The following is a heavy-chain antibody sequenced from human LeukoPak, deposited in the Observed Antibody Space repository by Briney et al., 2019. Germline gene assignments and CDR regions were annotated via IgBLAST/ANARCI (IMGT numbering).Heavy chain of an antibody. CDR1: GYTFTTYY. Sequence: ASVKVSCKAAGYTFTTYYMRWVRQAPGQGLEWMGTINPSGGSTSYAQKFQGRVTMTRDTSTSTVYMELSSLRSEDTAVYYCARGGRGEGTGTTRVAFDIWGQGTMVTVSS. CDR3: ARGGRGEGTGTTRVAFDI. V-gene: IGHV1-46*01. D-gene: IGHD1-1*01. J-gene: IGHJ3*02. CDR2: INPSGGST.